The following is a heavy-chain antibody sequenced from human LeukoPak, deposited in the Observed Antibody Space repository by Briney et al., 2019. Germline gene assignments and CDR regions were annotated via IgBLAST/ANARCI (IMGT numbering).Heavy chain of an antibody. CDR3: ARGSTNYGGNPYYFDY. J-gene: IGHJ4*02. V-gene: IGHV1-8*01. Sequence: ASVKVSCKASGYTFTSYDINWVRQATGQGLEWMGWMNPNSGNTGYAQKFQGRVTMTRNTSISTAYMELSSLRSEDTAVYYYARGSTNYGGNPYYFDYWGQGTLVTVSS. CDR2: MNPNSGNT. D-gene: IGHD4-23*01. CDR1: GYTFTSYD.